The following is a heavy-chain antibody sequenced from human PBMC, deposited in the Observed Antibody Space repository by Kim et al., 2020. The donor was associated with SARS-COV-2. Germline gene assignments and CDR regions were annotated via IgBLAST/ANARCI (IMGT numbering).Heavy chain of an antibody. V-gene: IGHV1-69*13. Sequence: SVKVSCKASGGTFSSYAISWVRQAPGQGLEWMGGIIPIFGTANYAQKFQGRVTITADESTSTAYMELSSLRSEDTAVYYCARSRTATYYYYGMDVWGQGTTVTVSS. D-gene: IGHD6-13*01. CDR2: IIPIFGTA. CDR3: ARSRTATYYYYGMDV. J-gene: IGHJ6*02. CDR1: GGTFSSYA.